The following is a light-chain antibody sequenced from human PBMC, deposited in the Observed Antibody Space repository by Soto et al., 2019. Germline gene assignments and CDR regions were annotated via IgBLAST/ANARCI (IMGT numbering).Light chain of an antibody. J-gene: IGLJ1*01. Sequence: QSVLTQPRSVSGSPGQSVAISCTGTNSNLGDYNYVSWYQQHPGKAPKLMISDVSKRPSWVPDRFSGSKSGNTASLTISGLQAEDEADYYCCSSAGTYTYVFGTGTKVTVL. CDR1: NSNLGDYNY. CDR3: CSSAGTYTYV. V-gene: IGLV2-11*01. CDR2: DVS.